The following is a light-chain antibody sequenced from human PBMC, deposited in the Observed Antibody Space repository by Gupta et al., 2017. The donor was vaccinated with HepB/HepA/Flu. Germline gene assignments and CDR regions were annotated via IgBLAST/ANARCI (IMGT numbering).Light chain of an antibody. V-gene: IGLV3-19*01. Sequence: SSELTQDPAVSVALGQTVRITCQGDSLRSYYASWYQQKPGQAPVLVMYGKNNRPSGIPDRFSGSSSGNTASLTITGAQAEDEADYYCNSRDSSGNHYVFGTGTKVTVL. CDR2: GKN. CDR3: NSRDSSGNHYV. J-gene: IGLJ1*01. CDR1: SLRSYY.